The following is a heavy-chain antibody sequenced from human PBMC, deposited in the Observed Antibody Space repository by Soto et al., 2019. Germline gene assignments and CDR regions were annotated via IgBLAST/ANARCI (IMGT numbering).Heavy chain of an antibody. CDR1: GFTFSSHW. CDR3: VREIIAVMRAIRWFHP. J-gene: IGHJ5*02. V-gene: IGHV3-74*01. Sequence: EVQLVESGGGLVQPGGSLRLSCVGSGFTFSSHWMHWVRQTPGKGPVWVSRIRGDGSSTAYVESVRGRFAISRDNAKNTLYLQMNNLSSEDSAVYLCVREIIAVMRAIRWFHPWGLVTQVTVSS. D-gene: IGHD6-19*01. CDR2: IRGDGSST.